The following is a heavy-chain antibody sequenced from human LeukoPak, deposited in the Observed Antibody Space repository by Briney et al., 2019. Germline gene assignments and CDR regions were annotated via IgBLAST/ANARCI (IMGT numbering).Heavy chain of an antibody. CDR3: ARGRGSWYFDL. Sequence: SETLSLTCTVSGGSISSYYWSWIRQPPGKGLEWIGYIYYSGSTNYNPSLKSRVTISVDTSKNQFSLKLSSATAADTAVYYCARGRGSWYFDLWGRGTLVTVSS. CDR1: GGSISSYY. V-gene: IGHV4-59*12. CDR2: IYYSGST. J-gene: IGHJ2*01. D-gene: IGHD3-10*01.